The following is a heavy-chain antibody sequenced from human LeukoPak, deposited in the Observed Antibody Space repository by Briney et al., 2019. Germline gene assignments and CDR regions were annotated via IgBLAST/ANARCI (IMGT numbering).Heavy chain of an antibody. CDR1: GGSFSGYY. J-gene: IGHJ4*02. Sequence: PSETLSLTCAVYGGSFSGYYWSWIRQPPGKGLEWIGEINHSGSTNYNPSLKSRVTISVDTSKNQFSLKLSPVTAADTAVYYCARGLSGYYYWGQGTLVTVSS. CDR3: ARGLSGYYY. V-gene: IGHV4-34*01. D-gene: IGHD3-3*01. CDR2: INHSGST.